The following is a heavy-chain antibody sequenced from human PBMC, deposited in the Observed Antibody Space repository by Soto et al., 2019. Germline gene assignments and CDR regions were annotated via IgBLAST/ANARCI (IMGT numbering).Heavy chain of an antibody. J-gene: IGHJ3*02. D-gene: IGHD1-26*01. CDR1: GFSVSSYY. Sequence: EVQLVESGGGLIQPGGSLSLSCAASGFSVSSYYMTWVRQAPGKGLEWVSVLYRGGDTYYADSVKGRFTISRDNSDNTLYLRMNTLRAEDTAVYYCPRAPYSGSTKSGHDAFDIWGQGTMVTVSS. V-gene: IGHV3-53*01. CDR3: PRAPYSGSTKSGHDAFDI. CDR2: LYRGGDT.